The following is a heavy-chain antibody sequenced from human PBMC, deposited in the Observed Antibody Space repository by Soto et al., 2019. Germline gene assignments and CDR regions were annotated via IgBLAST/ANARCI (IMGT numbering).Heavy chain of an antibody. V-gene: IGHV3-23*01. J-gene: IGHJ5*02. CDR3: ARYALSLSPWWYNWFDR. Sequence: VQLLESGGGLVQPGGSLRLSCAASGFTFSSYAMNWVRQTPGEGLEWVSGISDSGCSAYYADSVKGRFTISRDNSKNTLYLQMASLRAEDTGVYYCARYALSLSPWWYNWFDRWGQGTLVSVSS. D-gene: IGHD2-8*02. CDR2: ISDSGCSA. CDR1: GFTFSSYA.